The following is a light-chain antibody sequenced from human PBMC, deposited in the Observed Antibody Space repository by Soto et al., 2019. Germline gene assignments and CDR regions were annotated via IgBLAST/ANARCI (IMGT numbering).Light chain of an antibody. V-gene: IGKV3-11*01. CDR3: QQRRIWPIT. CDR2: GPS. Sequence: EIVLTQSPATLSLSPGERATLSCRASQFLTTYLAWYQHKPGQAPRLLIYGPSNRATGIPARFSGSGSGTDFTLTISSLEPEDFAIYYCQQRRIWPITFGQGTRLEI. J-gene: IGKJ5*01. CDR1: QFLTTY.